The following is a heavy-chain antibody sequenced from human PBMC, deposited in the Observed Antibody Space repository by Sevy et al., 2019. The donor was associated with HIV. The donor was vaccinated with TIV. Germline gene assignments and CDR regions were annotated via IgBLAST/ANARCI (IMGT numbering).Heavy chain of an antibody. D-gene: IGHD2-15*01. CDR3: GSGLVVVAGYGMDV. CDR1: GFTFSSYS. V-gene: IGHV3-48*02. J-gene: IGHJ6*02. Sequence: GGSLRLSCAASGFTFSSYSMNWVRQAPGKGLEWVSYISSSSTIYYADSVKGRFTISRDNAKNSLYLQMNSLRDEDTAVYYCGSGLVVVAGYGMDVWGQGTTVTVSS. CDR2: ISSSSTI.